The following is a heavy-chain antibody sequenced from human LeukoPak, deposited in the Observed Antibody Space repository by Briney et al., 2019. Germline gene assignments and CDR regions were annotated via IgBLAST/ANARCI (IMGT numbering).Heavy chain of an antibody. D-gene: IGHD2/OR15-2a*01. CDR2: INPNSGGT. J-gene: IGHJ5*02. CDR3: ARDTFAAHGPFDP. Sequence: ASVKASCKASGYTFTVYYMHWVRQAPGQGLEWMGWINPNSGGTNYAQKFQGRVTMTRDTSISTAYMELSRLRSDDTAVYYCARDTFAAHGPFDPWGQGTLVTVSS. CDR1: GYTFTVYY. V-gene: IGHV1-2*02.